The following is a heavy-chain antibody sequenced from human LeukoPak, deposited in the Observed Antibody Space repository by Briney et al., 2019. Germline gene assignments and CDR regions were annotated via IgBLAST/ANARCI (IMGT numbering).Heavy chain of an antibody. Sequence: GGSLRLSCAASGFTVSSNYMSWVRQAPGKGLEWVSVIYSGGSTYYADSVKGRFTISRHNSKNTLYLQMNSLRAEDTAVYYCAKPGEASNYYFDYWGQGALVTVSS. CDR2: IYSGGST. D-gene: IGHD2-21*01. CDR3: AKPGEASNYYFDY. V-gene: IGHV3-53*04. CDR1: GFTVSSNY. J-gene: IGHJ4*02.